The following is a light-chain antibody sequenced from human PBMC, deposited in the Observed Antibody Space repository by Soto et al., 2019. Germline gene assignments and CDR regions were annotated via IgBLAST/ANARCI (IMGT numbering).Light chain of an antibody. V-gene: IGKV3-11*01. J-gene: IGKJ1*01. CDR3: QQRSNWPPST. CDR1: QSVSSY. Sequence: EIVLTQSPATLSLSPGERATLSCRASQSVSSYLAWYQQKPGQAPRLLIYDASSRATGIPARFSGSGSGTDFTLTIISLAPEDFAVYYCQQRSNWPPSTFGQGTKVEIK. CDR2: DAS.